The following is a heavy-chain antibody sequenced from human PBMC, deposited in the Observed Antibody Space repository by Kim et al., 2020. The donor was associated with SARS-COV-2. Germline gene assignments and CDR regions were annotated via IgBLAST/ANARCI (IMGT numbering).Heavy chain of an antibody. CDR1: GGSISNYY. Sequence: SETLSLTCTVSGGSISNYYWNWIRQPPGKELEWMGYIFYSGTTNYNPSLKSRVTISLDTSKNQFSLKLTSVTAADTAGYFCARGGTNQLAQVWGQGTLVT. J-gene: IGHJ4*02. V-gene: IGHV4-59*13. CDR3: ARGGTNQLAQV. D-gene: IGHD2-2*01. CDR2: IFYSGTT.